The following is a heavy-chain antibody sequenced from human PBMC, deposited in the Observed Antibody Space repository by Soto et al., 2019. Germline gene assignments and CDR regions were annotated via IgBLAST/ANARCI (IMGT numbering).Heavy chain of an antibody. CDR1: GGTFSNDI. CDR2: FDPEDGET. J-gene: IGHJ4*02. D-gene: IGHD3-10*01. Sequence: ASVKVSCKTSGGTFSNDIITWVRQAPGQGLEWMGGFDPEDGETNYAQKFQGRVTITADESTGTAYMELSSLRSEDTAVYYCARAEVRGVPHYWGQGTLVTVSS. CDR3: ARAEVRGVPHY. V-gene: IGHV1-69*13.